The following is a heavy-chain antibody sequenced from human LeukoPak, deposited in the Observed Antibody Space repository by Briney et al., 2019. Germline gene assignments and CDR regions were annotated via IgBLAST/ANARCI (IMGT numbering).Heavy chain of an antibody. CDR2: IYYTGST. CDR3: ARHRAYSSSSPFDY. Sequence: PSETLSLTCSVFGTSISSLYWSWIRQPPGKGLEWIGYIYYTGSTNYNPSLKSPVTIFVDTSKNQFSLRLSSVTAADTAVYYCARHRAYSSSSPFDYWGQGTLVIVSS. D-gene: IGHD6-6*01. J-gene: IGHJ4*02. CDR1: GTSISSLY. V-gene: IGHV4-59*08.